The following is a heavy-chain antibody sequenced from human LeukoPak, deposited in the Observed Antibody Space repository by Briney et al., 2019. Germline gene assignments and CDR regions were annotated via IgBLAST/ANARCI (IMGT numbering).Heavy chain of an antibody. Sequence: PGGSLRLSCAASGFTFDDYAMHWVRQAPGKGLEWVSGISWNSGSIGYADSVKGRFTISRDNAKNSLYLQMNSLRAEDTALYYCAKDNRGCMVYYGMDVWGQGTTVTVSS. CDR1: GFTFDDYA. D-gene: IGHD2-8*01. V-gene: IGHV3-9*01. CDR2: ISWNSGSI. J-gene: IGHJ6*02. CDR3: AKDNRGCMVYYGMDV.